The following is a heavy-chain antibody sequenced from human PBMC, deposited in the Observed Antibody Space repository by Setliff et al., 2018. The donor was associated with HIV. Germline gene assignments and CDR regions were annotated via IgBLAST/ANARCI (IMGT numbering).Heavy chain of an antibody. CDR3: ARPRYTYGTPPAFDI. CDR2: IYFSGST. V-gene: IGHV4-39*01. D-gene: IGHD5-18*01. CDR1: GGSISSSSHY. J-gene: IGHJ3*02. Sequence: PSETLSLTCTVSGGSISSSSHYWGWIRQPPGKGLEWIGSIYFSGSTYYNPSLKSRVTISVDTSKNQFSLKLSSVTAADTAVYYCARPRYTYGTPPAFDIWGQGTKVTVSS.